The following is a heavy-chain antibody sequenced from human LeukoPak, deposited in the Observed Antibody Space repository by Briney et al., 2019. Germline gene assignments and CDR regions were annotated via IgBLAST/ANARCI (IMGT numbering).Heavy chain of an antibody. CDR2: IYHSGST. CDR3: ARVPPAVAGLDY. CDR1: GGSISSSNW. V-gene: IGHV4-4*02. Sequence: SETLSLTCTVSGGSISSSNWWNWVRQPPGKGLEWIGEIYHSGSTNYNPSLKSRVTISVDKSKNQFSLKLSSVTAADTAVYYCARVPPAVAGLDYWGQGTLVTVSS. D-gene: IGHD6-19*01. J-gene: IGHJ4*02.